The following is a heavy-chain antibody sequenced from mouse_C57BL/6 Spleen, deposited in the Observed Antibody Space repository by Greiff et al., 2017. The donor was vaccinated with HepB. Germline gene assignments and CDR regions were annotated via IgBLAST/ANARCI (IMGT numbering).Heavy chain of an antibody. D-gene: IGHD1-1*01. V-gene: IGHV6-3*01. CDR1: GFTFSNYW. CDR3: DGNYYGKTDFDY. J-gene: IGHJ2*01. Sequence: DVQLVESGGGLVQPGGSMKLSCVASGFTFSNYWMNWVRQSPEKGLEWVAQIRLKSDNYATHYAESVRGRFTISRDDSKSSVYLQMNNLRAEDTGIYYCDGNYYGKTDFDYWGQGTTLTVSS. CDR2: IRLKSDNYAT.